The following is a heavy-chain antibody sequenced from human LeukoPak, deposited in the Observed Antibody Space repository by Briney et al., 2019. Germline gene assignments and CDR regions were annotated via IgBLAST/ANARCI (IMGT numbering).Heavy chain of an antibody. V-gene: IGHV4-61*02. CDR3: ARGVVVVPAIWLRYMDYYYMDV. Sequence: SQTLSLTCTVSGGSISNGSYYWSWIRQPAGKGLEWIGRIYTSGSTNCNPSLKSRVTISVDTSKNQFSLKLSSVTAADTAVYYCARGVVVVPAIWLRYMDYYYMDVWGKGTTVTVSS. J-gene: IGHJ6*03. CDR2: IYTSGST. CDR1: GGSISNGSYY. D-gene: IGHD2-2*01.